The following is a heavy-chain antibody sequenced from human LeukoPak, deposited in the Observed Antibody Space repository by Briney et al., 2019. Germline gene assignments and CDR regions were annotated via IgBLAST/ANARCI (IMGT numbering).Heavy chain of an antibody. CDR2: IHRRGSP. V-gene: IGHV4-4*02. Sequence: SETLSLTCTLSLDSTTSNFWSWVRQPPGKGLEWIGEIHRRGSPNYNPPLPSRVTISIDRSRKHSALELSSVSAPGPPVYNCLGEIFGGYNPGAYWGQGTLVTVSS. CDR3: LGEIFGGYNPGAY. CDR1: LDSTTSNF. D-gene: IGHD1-14*01. J-gene: IGHJ4*02.